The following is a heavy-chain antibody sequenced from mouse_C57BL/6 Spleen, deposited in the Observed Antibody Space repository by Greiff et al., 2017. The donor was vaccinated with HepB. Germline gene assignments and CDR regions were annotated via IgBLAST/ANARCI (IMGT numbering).Heavy chain of an antibody. J-gene: IGHJ2*01. Sequence: EVQLQQSGPVLVKPGASVKMSCKASGYTFTDYYMNWVKQSHGKSLEWIGVINPYNGGTSYNQKFKGKATLTVDKSSSTAYMELNSLTSEDSAVYYCARSLDYYVSSPYYFDYWGQGTTLTVSS. CDR2: INPYNGGT. V-gene: IGHV1-19*01. D-gene: IGHD1-1*01. CDR1: GYTFTDYY. CDR3: ARSLDYYVSSPYYFDY.